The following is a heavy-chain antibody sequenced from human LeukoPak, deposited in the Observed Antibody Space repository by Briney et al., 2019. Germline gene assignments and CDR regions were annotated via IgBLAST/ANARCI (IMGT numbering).Heavy chain of an antibody. D-gene: IGHD2-2*01. CDR1: GYTFTSYG. V-gene: IGHV1-18*01. J-gene: IGHJ4*02. CDR2: ISGYNGHT. CDR3: AREGYCNSTSCDKPFDY. Sequence: GASVKVSCKASGYTFTSYGITWVRQAPGQGLEWMGWISGYNGHTNYAQKFQGRVTMTTDTSTSTAYTELRSLRSDDTALYYCAREGYCNSTSCDKPFDYWGQGTLVTVSS.